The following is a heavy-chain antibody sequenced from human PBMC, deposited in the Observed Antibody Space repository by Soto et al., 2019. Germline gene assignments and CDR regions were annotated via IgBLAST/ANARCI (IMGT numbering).Heavy chain of an antibody. D-gene: IGHD3-22*01. CDR1: GYTFSSYV. CDR2: VSPYDGYT. V-gene: IGHV1-18*01. Sequence: ASVKVSCKASGYTFSSYVINWVRQAPGQGLEWLGWVSPYDGYTNYAQILQGRVSMTTDTSTKTAYMEVRSLRSDDTAVYYCARGGYYDSSGSRNYFYYGMNVWG. J-gene: IGHJ6*02. CDR3: ARGGYYDSSGSRNYFYYGMNV.